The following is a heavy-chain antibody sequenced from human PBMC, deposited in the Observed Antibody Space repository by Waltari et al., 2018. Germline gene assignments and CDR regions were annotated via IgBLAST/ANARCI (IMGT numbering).Heavy chain of an antibody. CDR2: ISSRGSTI. D-gene: IGHD6-13*01. J-gene: IGHJ6*02. CDR1: GFTFSSYE. CDR3: ARVGSSSRKPYYYYGMDV. V-gene: IGHV3-48*03. Sequence: EVQLVESGGGLVQPGGSLRLSCAASGFTFSSYEMNWVRQAPGKGLEWVSYISSRGSTIYYADSLKGRFTISRDNAKNSLYLQMNSLRAEDTAVYYCARVGSSSRKPYYYYGMDVWGQGTTVTVSS.